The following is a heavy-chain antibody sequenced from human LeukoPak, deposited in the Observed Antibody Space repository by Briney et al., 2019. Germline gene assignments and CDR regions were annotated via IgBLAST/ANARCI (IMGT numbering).Heavy chain of an antibody. CDR1: GGSISSSSYY. V-gene: IGHV4-39*07. J-gene: IGHJ1*01. D-gene: IGHD3-9*01. CDR2: IYYSGST. Sequence: SETLSLTCTVSGGSISSSSYYWGWIRQPPGKGLEWIGSIYYSGSTYYNPSLKSRVTISVDTSKNQFSLKLSSVTAADTAVYYCASYYDILTGYLHWGQGTLVTVSS. CDR3: ASYYDILTGYLH.